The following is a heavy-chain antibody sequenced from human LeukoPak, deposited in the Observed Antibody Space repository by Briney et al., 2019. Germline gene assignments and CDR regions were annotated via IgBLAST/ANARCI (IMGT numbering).Heavy chain of an antibody. V-gene: IGHV3-9*01. Sequence: GGSLRLSCAASGFTFDGYVMHWVRQAPGKGLEWVSGISWNSGNIGYADSVKGRFTISRDNAKNSLYLQMNSLRREDTALYYCAKELRIGTGCYDYWGQGTLVTVSS. CDR1: GFTFDGYV. CDR2: ISWNSGNI. CDR3: AKELRIGTGCYDY. D-gene: IGHD6-19*01. J-gene: IGHJ4*02.